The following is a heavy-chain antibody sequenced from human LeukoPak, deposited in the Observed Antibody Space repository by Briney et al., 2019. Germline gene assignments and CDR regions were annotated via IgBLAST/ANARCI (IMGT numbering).Heavy chain of an antibody. D-gene: IGHD3-9*01. CDR1: GGSISSGGYY. CDR2: IYYSGST. J-gene: IGHJ3*02. CDR3: ARAPLRYFDWLEFDAFDI. V-gene: IGHV4-31*03. Sequence: KPSETLSLTRTVSGGSISSGGYYWSWIRQHPGKGLEWIGYIYYSGSTYYNPSLKSRVTISVDTSKNQFSLKLSSVTAADTAVYYCARAPLRYFDWLEFDAFDIWGQGTMVTVSS.